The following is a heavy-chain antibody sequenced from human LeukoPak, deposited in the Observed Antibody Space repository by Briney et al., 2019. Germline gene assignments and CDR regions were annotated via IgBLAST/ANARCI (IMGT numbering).Heavy chain of an antibody. CDR2: INPSGGST. V-gene: IGHV1-46*01. Sequence: ASVKVSCKTSGYTFTNYYIHWVRRAPGQGLEWMGKINPSGGSTSYPQKFQGRVTMTRDTSTTTVYMELSTLRSEDTAIYYCARGYCSGGGCSVLDAFDCWGQGTMVTVSS. J-gene: IGHJ3*01. CDR3: ARGYCSGGGCSVLDAFDC. D-gene: IGHD2-15*01. CDR1: GYTFTNYY.